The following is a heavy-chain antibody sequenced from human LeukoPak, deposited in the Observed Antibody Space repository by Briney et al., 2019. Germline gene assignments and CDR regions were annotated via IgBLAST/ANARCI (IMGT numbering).Heavy chain of an antibody. V-gene: IGHV4-61*01. J-gene: IGHJ6*02. CDR1: GGSVGSGSYY. CDR2: IYYSGST. CDR3: ARGGYDFWSGYLAYYYGMDV. Sequence: SETLSLTCTVSGGSVGSGSYYWSWIRQPPGKGLEWIGYIYYSGSTNYNPSLKSRVTISVDTSKNQFSLKLSSVTAADTAVYYCARGGYDFWSGYLAYYYGMDVWGQGTTVTVSS. D-gene: IGHD3-3*01.